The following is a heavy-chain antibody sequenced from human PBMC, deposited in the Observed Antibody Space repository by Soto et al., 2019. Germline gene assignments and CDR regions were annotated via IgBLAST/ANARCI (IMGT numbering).Heavy chain of an antibody. D-gene: IGHD4-17*01. V-gene: IGHV4-59*11. CDR3: ARGREDDYGDYSFDS. J-gene: IGHJ4*02. Sequence: SETLSLTCSVSGGSISSHYWSWIRQPPGKALEWIGYIYHSGNTNYNPSLMSRVTISVAASKTQFALNLGSVTSADTAMYDCARGREDDYGDYSFDSWGQGTLVTVSS. CDR2: IYHSGNT. CDR1: GGSISSHY.